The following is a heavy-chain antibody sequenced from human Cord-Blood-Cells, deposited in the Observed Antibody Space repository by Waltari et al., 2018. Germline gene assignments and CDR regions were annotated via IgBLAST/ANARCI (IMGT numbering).Heavy chain of an antibody. J-gene: IGHJ6*02. CDR2: INAGNGNT. CDR3: ASGAARDCSSTSCYNYYYYGMDV. Sequence: QVQLVQSGAEVKKPGASVKVSCKASGYTFTSYAMHWVRQAPGQRLEWLGWINAGNGNTKYSQKFQGRVTITRDTSASTAYMELSSLRSEETAVYYCASGAARDCSSTSCYNYYYYGMDVWGQGTTVTVSS. D-gene: IGHD2-2*02. V-gene: IGHV1-3*01. CDR1: GYTFTSYA.